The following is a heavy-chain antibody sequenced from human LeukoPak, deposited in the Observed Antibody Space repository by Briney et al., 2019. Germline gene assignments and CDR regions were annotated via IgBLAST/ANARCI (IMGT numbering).Heavy chain of an antibody. J-gene: IGHJ5*02. Sequence: GGSLRLSCAASGFTVSSNYMSWVRQAPGEGLEWVSVIYSGGSTYCADSVKGRFTISRHNSKNTLYLQMNSLRAEDTAVYYCARGRLGALPGFDPWGQGTLVSVSS. D-gene: IGHD1-26*01. V-gene: IGHV3-53*04. CDR3: ARGRLGALPGFDP. CDR2: IYSGGST. CDR1: GFTVSSNY.